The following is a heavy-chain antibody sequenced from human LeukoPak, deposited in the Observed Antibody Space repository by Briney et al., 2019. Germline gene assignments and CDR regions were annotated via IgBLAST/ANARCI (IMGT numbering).Heavy chain of an antibody. Sequence: ASVKVSCKASGGTFSSYAISWVRQAPGQGLEWMGGIIPIFGTANYAQKFQGRVTITADKSTSTAYMELSSLRSEDTAVYYYARVNDYGDYSADYWGQGTLVTVSS. J-gene: IGHJ4*02. V-gene: IGHV1-69*06. CDR1: GGTFSSYA. D-gene: IGHD4-17*01. CDR2: IIPIFGTA. CDR3: ARVNDYGDYSADY.